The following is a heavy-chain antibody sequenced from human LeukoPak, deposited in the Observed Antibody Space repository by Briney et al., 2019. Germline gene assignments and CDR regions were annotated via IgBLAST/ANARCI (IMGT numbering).Heavy chain of an antibody. V-gene: IGHV1-24*01. CDR3: GTRRHEGEWLLYYYGMDV. CDR2: FDPEDGET. J-gene: IGHJ6*02. Sequence: ASVKVSFKVSGYTLTELSMHWVRQAPGKGREWRGGFDPEDGETIYTQKFQGRVTMTEDTSTDTAYMELSSLRSEDTAVYYCGTRRHEGEWLLYYYGMDVWGQGTTVTVSS. CDR1: GYTLTELS. D-gene: IGHD3-3*01.